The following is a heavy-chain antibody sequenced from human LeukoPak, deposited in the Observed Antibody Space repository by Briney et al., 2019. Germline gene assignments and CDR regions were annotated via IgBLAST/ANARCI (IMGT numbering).Heavy chain of an antibody. J-gene: IGHJ5*02. D-gene: IGHD3-10*01. CDR1: GYTFTNYG. CDR3: ARGLSYYGSGSYFTDNWFDP. Sequence: ASVKVSCKASGYTFTNYGISWVRQAPGQGLEWMGWISAYNGNTNYAQKLQGRVTMTTDTSTSTAYMELRSLRSDDTAVYYCARGLSYYGSGSYFTDNWFDPWGQGTLVTVSS. V-gene: IGHV1-18*01. CDR2: ISAYNGNT.